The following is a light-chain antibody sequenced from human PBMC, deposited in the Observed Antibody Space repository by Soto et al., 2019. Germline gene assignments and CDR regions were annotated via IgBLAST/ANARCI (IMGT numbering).Light chain of an antibody. CDR3: QQYYGFPLS. V-gene: IGKV4-1*01. CDR1: QSVFWERNKKNY. Sequence: DIAMTQSPDSLSVTLGERATINCKSSQSVFWERNKKNYLSWYQQKPGQPPKLLIFWASARESGVPDRFSGTGSETDFTLTISSLQAEDAAIYYCQQYYGFPLSFGGGTKVEIK. J-gene: IGKJ4*01. CDR2: WAS.